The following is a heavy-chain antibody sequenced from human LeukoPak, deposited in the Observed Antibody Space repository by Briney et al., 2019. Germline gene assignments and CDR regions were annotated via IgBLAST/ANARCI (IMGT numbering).Heavy chain of an antibody. V-gene: IGHV1-2*02. CDR3: ARDQSFYDAGDQRFDY. J-gene: IGHJ4*02. Sequence: ASVKVSCKTSGYTFTGYFIHWVRQAPGLGLEWMGWINPSTGGTNYAQMFQGRVTMIRDTSISTAYMELSSLISDDTAVYYCARDQSFYDAGDQRFDYWGQGTLVTVSS. CDR1: GYTFTGYF. D-gene: IGHD2/OR15-2a*01. CDR2: INPSTGGT.